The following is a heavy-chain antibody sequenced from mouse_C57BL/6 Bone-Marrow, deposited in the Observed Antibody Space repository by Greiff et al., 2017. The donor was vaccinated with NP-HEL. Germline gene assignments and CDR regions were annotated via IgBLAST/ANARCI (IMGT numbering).Heavy chain of an antibody. Sequence: VQLQQPGAELVKPGASVKLSCKASGYTFTSYWMHWVKQRPGQGLEWIGMIHPNSGSTNYNEKFKSKATLTVDKSSSTAYMQLSSLTSEDSAVYYWARSGYYGHFDVWGTGTTVTVSS. CDR3: ARSGYYGHFDV. CDR1: GYTFTSYW. D-gene: IGHD1-2*01. V-gene: IGHV1-64*01. CDR2: IHPNSGST. J-gene: IGHJ1*03.